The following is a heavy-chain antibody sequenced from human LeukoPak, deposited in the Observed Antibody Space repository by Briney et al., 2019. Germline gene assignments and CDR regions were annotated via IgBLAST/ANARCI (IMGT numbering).Heavy chain of an antibody. CDR2: ISGGTDTT. CDR1: GFTFSSYG. Sequence: PGGSLRLSCAASGFTFSSYGMSWVRQAPGKGLEWVSTISGGTDTTYYADSVKGRFTISRDNSKNTLYLQMNSLRAEDTAIYYCAKVKQQWLVLDAFHIWGQGTMVTVSS. V-gene: IGHV3-23*01. D-gene: IGHD6-19*01. CDR3: AKVKQQWLVLDAFHI. J-gene: IGHJ3*02.